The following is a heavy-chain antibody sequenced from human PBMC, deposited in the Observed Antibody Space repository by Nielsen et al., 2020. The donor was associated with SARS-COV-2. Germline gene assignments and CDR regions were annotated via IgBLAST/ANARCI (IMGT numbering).Heavy chain of an antibody. CDR1: GGSISSSSYY. V-gene: IGHV4-39*07. D-gene: IGHD2-2*01. CDR3: ASSLAAMPDYDAFDI. Sequence: SETLSLTCTVSGGSISSSSYYWGWIRQPPGKGLEWIGSIYYSGSTYYNPSLKSRVTISVDTSKNQFSLKLSSVTAADTAVYYCASSLAAMPDYDAFDIWGQGTMVTVSS. J-gene: IGHJ3*02. CDR2: IYYSGST.